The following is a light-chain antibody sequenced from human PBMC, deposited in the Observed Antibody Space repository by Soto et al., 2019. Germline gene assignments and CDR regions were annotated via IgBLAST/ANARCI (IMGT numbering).Light chain of an antibody. CDR1: QGIRND. V-gene: IGKV1-6*01. CDR2: AAS. Sequence: ALPMTQSPSSLSASIGDRVTITCRASQGIRNDLGWYQQKPGKAPRLLIYAASNLQSGVPSRFSGSGSGTDFTLTISSLQPEDFATYYCLQDFNYPRTFGQGTKVEIK. CDR3: LQDFNYPRT. J-gene: IGKJ1*01.